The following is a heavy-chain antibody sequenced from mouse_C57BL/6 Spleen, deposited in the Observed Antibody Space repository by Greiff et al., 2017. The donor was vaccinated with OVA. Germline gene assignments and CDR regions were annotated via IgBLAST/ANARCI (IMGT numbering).Heavy chain of an antibody. CDR3: ARHEDWVYYGNYVWYFDY. CDR1: GYTFTEYT. D-gene: IGHD2-1*01. CDR2: FYPGSGSV. Sequence: VQLQQSGAELVKPGASVKLSCKASGYTFTEYTIHWVKQRSGQGLEWIGWFYPGSGSVKYNEKFKDKATLTADHSSSTVDMVLSRLTSEESAVYFCARHEDWVYYGNYVWYFDYWGQGTTLTVSS. J-gene: IGHJ2*01. V-gene: IGHV1-62-2*01.